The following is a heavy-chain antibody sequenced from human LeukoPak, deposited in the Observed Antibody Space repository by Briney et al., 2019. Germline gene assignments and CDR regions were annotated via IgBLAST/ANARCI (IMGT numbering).Heavy chain of an antibody. V-gene: IGHV4-31*03. CDR3: ATGRGSMVRGVNSSYMDV. CDR1: GGSISSGGYY. D-gene: IGHD3-10*01. CDR2: IYYSGRT. Sequence: SETLSLTCTVSGGSISSGGYYWSWIRQHPGKGLEWIGYIYYSGRTYYNPSLKSRVTISVDTSKNQFSLKLSSVTAADTAVYYCATGRGSMVRGVNSSYMDVWGKGTTVTVSS. J-gene: IGHJ6*03.